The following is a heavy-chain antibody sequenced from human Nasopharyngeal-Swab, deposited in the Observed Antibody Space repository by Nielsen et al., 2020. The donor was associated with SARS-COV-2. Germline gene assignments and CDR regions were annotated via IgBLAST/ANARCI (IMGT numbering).Heavy chain of an antibody. CDR3: ARDLGGSYGIDY. D-gene: IGHD1-26*01. J-gene: IGHJ4*02. CDR1: GFTFSSYA. V-gene: IGHV3-30-3*01. Sequence: GESLKISCAASGFTFSSYAMHWVRQAPGKGLEWVAVISYDGSNKYYADSVKGRFTISRDNSQNTLYLQMNSLRAEDTAVYYCARDLGGSYGIDYWGQGTLVTVSS. CDR2: ISYDGSNK.